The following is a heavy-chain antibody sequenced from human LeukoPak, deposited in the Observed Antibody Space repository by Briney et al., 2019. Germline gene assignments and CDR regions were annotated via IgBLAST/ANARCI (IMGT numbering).Heavy chain of an antibody. J-gene: IGHJ6*02. Sequence: GGSLRLSCAASGFTFSSYAMSWVRQAPGKGLEWVSGISGSGGSTYYADSVKGRFTISRDNAKNSLYLQMNSLRAEDTAVYYCARWDDMDVWGQGTTVTVSS. V-gene: IGHV3-23*01. CDR2: ISGSGGST. D-gene: IGHD1-1*01. CDR1: GFTFSSYA. CDR3: ARWDDMDV.